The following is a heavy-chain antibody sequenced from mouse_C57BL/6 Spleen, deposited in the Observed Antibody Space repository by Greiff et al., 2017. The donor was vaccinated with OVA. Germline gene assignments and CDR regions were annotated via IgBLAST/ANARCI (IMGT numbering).Heavy chain of an antibody. J-gene: IGHJ1*03. D-gene: IGHD2-4*01. Sequence: VQLQESGAELARPGASVKLSCKASGYTFTSYGISWVKQRTGQGLEWIGEVYPRSGNTYYNEKFKGKATLTADKSSSTAYMELRSLTSEDSAVYFCANDYDGYFDVWGTGTTVTVSS. CDR1: GYTFTSYG. V-gene: IGHV1-81*01. CDR2: VYPRSGNT. CDR3: ANDYDGYFDV.